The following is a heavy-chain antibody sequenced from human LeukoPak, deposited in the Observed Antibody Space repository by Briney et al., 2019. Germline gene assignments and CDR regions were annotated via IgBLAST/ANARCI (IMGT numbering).Heavy chain of an antibody. J-gene: IGHJ4*02. CDR3: AKDRGELDY. V-gene: IGHV3-30*18. Sequence: GGSLRLSCAASGFTFSSYGMHWVRQAPGKGLEWVAVISYDGSNKYYADSVKGRFTISRDNSKNTLYLRMNSLRAEDTAVCYCAKDRGELDYWGQGTLVTVSS. CDR1: GFTFSSYG. CDR2: ISYDGSNK. D-gene: IGHD1-7*01.